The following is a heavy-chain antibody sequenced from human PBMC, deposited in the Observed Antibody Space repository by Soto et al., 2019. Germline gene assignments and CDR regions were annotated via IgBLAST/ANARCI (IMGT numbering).Heavy chain of an antibody. D-gene: IGHD3-3*01. CDR3: ARSYYDFWSGYPLDYYYYMDV. Sequence: ASVKVSWKASGYTFTSYAMHWVRQAPGQRLEWMGWINAGNGNTKYSQKFQGRVTITRDTSASTAYMELSSLRSEDTAVYYCARSYYDFWSGYPLDYYYYMDVWGKGTTVTVSS. V-gene: IGHV1-3*01. CDR2: INAGNGNT. J-gene: IGHJ6*03. CDR1: GYTFTSYA.